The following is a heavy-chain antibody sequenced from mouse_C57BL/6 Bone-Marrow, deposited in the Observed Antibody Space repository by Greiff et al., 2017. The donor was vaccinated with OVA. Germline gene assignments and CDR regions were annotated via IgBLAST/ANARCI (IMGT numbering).Heavy chain of an antibody. V-gene: IGHV7-3*01. CDR2: IRNKANGYTT. Sequence: EVKVEESGGGLVQPGGSLSLSCAASGFTFTDYYMSWVRQPPGKALEWLGFIRNKANGYTTEYSASVKGRFTISRDNSQSILYLQMNALRAEDSATYYCARYERLRGFAYWGQGTLVTVSA. CDR1: GFTFTDYY. J-gene: IGHJ3*01. D-gene: IGHD2-4*01. CDR3: ARYERLRGFAY.